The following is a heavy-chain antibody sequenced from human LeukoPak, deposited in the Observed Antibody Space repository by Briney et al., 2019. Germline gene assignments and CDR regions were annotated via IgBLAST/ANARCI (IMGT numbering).Heavy chain of an antibody. J-gene: IGHJ4*02. D-gene: IGHD6-19*01. CDR3: ARHMRHISVAGVFDS. CDR2: MYYSGTT. CDR1: GDSMNDYY. Sequence: SETLSLTCTVSGDSMNDYYWSWIRQPPGKGLEWIGYMYYSGTTNYNPSLESRVTMSVDTSRNQFTLKLNAVTAADTAVYLWARHMRHISVAGVFDSWGQGTRVIVFS. V-gene: IGHV4-59*08.